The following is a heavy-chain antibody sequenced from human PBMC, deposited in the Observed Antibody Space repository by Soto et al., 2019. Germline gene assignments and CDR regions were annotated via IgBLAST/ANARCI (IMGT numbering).Heavy chain of an antibody. CDR2: IYYSGTT. D-gene: IGHD2-2*01. CDR3: ARCLLVVVPAPAIDP. CDR1: GGSISSGGYY. V-gene: IGHV4-31*03. J-gene: IGHJ5*02. Sequence: SETLSLTCTVSGGSISSGGYYWSWIRQHAGKGLEWIGYIYYSGTTYYNPSLKSRVTISVDTSKNQFSLKLSSVSAADTALYYCARCLLVVVPAPAIDPWGRGILGTVSS.